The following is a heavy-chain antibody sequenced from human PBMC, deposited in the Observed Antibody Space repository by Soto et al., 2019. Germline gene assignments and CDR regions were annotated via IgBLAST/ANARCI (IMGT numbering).Heavy chain of an antibody. Sequence: QVQLVESGGGVVQPGRSLRLSCAASGFTFTIYAIHWVRQAPGKGLEWVAVISYDGSTKYYADSVRGRFTISRDNSKKTLYQQMNSLRAEDTAVYYCAREAYSYGSPSGQFDYWGQGSPVTVSS. D-gene: IGHD5-18*01. CDR3: AREAYSYGSPSGQFDY. V-gene: IGHV3-30-3*01. CDR1: GFTFTIYA. J-gene: IGHJ4*02. CDR2: ISYDGSTK.